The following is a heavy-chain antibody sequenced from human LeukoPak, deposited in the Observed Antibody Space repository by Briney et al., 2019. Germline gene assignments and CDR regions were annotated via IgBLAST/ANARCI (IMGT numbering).Heavy chain of an antibody. CDR2: ISYDGSKK. Sequence: GGSLRLSCAASGFTFSSYAMHWVRQAPGKGLEWVAVISYDGSKKYHADSVKGRFTISRDNSNKMQYLEMDSLRADDSAVYYCARGGDFWSGYKTHEYGLDVWGQGTTVTVSS. CDR1: GFTFSSYA. J-gene: IGHJ6*02. D-gene: IGHD3-3*01. CDR3: ARGGDFWSGYKTHEYGLDV. V-gene: IGHV3-30-3*01.